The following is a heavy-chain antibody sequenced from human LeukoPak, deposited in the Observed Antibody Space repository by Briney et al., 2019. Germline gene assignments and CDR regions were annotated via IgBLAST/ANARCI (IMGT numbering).Heavy chain of an antibody. CDR3: ARVPAAMEGWFDP. D-gene: IGHD2-2*01. Sequence: PSETLSLTCTVSGGSISSSSYYWGSIREPPGKGLEWIGSIYYSGSTYYNPSLKSRVTISVDTSKNQFSLKLSSVTAADTAVYYCARVPAAMEGWFDPWGQGTLVTVPS. J-gene: IGHJ5*02. V-gene: IGHV4-39*01. CDR2: IYYSGST. CDR1: GGSISSSSYY.